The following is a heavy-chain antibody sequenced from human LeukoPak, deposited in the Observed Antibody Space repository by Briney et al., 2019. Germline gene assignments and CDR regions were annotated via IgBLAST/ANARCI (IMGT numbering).Heavy chain of an antibody. D-gene: IGHD1-26*01. CDR3: ARVRTGIVGAAYYFDY. CDR2: ISAYNGNT. V-gene: IGHV1-18*01. Sequence: ASVTVSCTASGYTFTSYGISWVRQAPGQGLEWMGWISAYNGNTNYAQKLQGRVTMTTDTSTSTAYMELRSLRSDDTAVYYCARVRTGIVGAAYYFDYWGQGTLVTVSS. J-gene: IGHJ4*02. CDR1: GYTFTSYG.